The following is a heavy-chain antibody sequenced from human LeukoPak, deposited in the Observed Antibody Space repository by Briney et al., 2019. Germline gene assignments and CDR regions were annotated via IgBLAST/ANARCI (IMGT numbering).Heavy chain of an antibody. V-gene: IGHV3-23*01. CDR1: GITLSNYG. Sequence: GGSLRLSCAVSGITLSNYGTSWVRQAPGKGLEWVSGISSSGDNTYYADSVKGRFTISRDNSKNTLYLQMNSLRAEDTAVYFCAKRGVVIRVILVGFHKEAYYFDSWGQGALVTVSS. CDR2: ISSSGDNT. D-gene: IGHD3-22*01. CDR3: AKRGVVIRVILVGFHKEAYYFDS. J-gene: IGHJ4*02.